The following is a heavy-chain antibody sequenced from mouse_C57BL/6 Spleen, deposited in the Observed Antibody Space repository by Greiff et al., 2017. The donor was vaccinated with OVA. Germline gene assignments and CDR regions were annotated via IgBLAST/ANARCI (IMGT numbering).Heavy chain of an antibody. V-gene: IGHV1-50*01. J-gene: IGHJ2*01. D-gene: IGHD1-1*01. CDR3: ARSDGSNYVYFDY. CDR2: IDPSDSYT. Sequence: QVQLQQSGAELVKPGASVKLSCKASGYTFTSYWMQWVKQRPGQGLEWIGEIDPSDSYTNYNQKFKGKATLTVDTSSSTAYMQLSSLTSEDAAVYYCARSDGSNYVYFDYWGQGTTLTVSS. CDR1: GYTFTSYW.